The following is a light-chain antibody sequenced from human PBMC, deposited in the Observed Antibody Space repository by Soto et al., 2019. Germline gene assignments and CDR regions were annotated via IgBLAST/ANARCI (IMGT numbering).Light chain of an antibody. CDR1: QSVDSN. CDR3: QQYDRWPVT. J-gene: IGKJ4*01. Sequence: EILMTQSPATLSVSPGERATLSCRASQSVDSNLAWYQQKPGQAPRLLIYGASTRATGISARFSGSGSGTEFTLTISSLQSEDFAVYYCQQYDRWPVTFGGGTKVDIK. CDR2: GAS. V-gene: IGKV3-15*01.